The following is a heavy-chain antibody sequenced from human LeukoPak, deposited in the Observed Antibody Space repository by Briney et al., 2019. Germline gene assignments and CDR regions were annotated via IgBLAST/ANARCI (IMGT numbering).Heavy chain of an antibody. CDR1: GGSISSYY. V-gene: IGHV4-59*08. D-gene: IGHD5-18*01. CDR2: IYYSGST. J-gene: IGHJ2*01. Sequence: SETLSLTCTVSGGSISSYYWSWIRQPPGKGLEWIGYIYYSGSTNYNPSLKSRVIISVDTSKNQFSLKLSSVTAADTAVYYCARLRGVQLWLAADSVGPDWYFDLWGRGTLVTVSS. CDR3: ARLRGVQLWLAADSVGPDWYFDL.